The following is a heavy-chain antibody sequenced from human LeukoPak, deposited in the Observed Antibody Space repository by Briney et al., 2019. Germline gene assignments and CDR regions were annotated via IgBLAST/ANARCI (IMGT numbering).Heavy chain of an antibody. Sequence: GGSLRLSCAASGFTFSGYSMNWVRQAPGNGLEWVSYISSRMITIYYADSVKGRFTISRDNAKNSLYLHMNSLRDEDTAVYYCARELDYWGQGTLVTVPS. J-gene: IGHJ4*02. CDR3: ARELDY. V-gene: IGHV3-48*02. CDR2: ISSRMITI. CDR1: GFTFSGYS.